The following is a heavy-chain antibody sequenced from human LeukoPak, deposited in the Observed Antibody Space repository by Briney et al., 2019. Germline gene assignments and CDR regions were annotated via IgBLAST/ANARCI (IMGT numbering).Heavy chain of an antibody. CDR3: ARAGHYYFDY. CDR2: IRPDGTEK. CDR1: GFTFSHYW. J-gene: IGHJ4*02. V-gene: IGHV3-7*04. Sequence: PGGSLRLSCAASGFTFSHYWMTWVRQAPGKGLEWVANIRPDGTEKYYVGSVKGRFTISRDNAKNSLYLQMNSLRAEDTAVYYCARAGHYYFDYWGQGTLVTVFS.